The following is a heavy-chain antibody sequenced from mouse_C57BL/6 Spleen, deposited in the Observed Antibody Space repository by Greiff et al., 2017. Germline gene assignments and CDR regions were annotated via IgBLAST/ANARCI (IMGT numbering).Heavy chain of an antibody. CDR2: INPGSGGT. CDR3: ARYTTDWYFDV. V-gene: IGHV1-54*01. Sequence: VQLQQSGAELVRPGTSVKVSCKASGYAFTNYLIEWVKQRTGQGLEWIGVINPGSGGTNYNEKFKGKATLTADKSSSTAYMQLSSLTSEDSAVYFCARYTTDWYFDVWGTGTTVTVSS. D-gene: IGHD1-1*01. CDR1: GYAFTNYL. J-gene: IGHJ1*03.